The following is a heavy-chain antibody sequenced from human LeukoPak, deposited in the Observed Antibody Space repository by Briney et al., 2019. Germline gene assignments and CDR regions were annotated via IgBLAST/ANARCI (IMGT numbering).Heavy chain of an antibody. CDR3: ARDDPYYDILSGGGYFDY. J-gene: IGHJ4*02. CDR2: ISSSSSTI. D-gene: IGHD3-9*01. Sequence: GGSLRLFCAASGFTFSSYSMNWVRQAPGKGLEWVSYISSSSSTIYYADSVKGRFTVSRDNAKNSLYLQMNSLRDEDTAVYYCARDDPYYDILSGGGYFDYWGQGTLVTVSS. CDR1: GFTFSSYS. V-gene: IGHV3-48*02.